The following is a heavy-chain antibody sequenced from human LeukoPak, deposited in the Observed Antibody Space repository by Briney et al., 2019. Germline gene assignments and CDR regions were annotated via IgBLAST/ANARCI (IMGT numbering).Heavy chain of an antibody. J-gene: IGHJ6*02. CDR1: GGSISSYY. D-gene: IGHD3-10*01. CDR3: ARDRTYYYGSGSYFYYGMDV. Sequence: SETLSLTCTVSGGSISSYYWSWIRQPPRKGLEWIGYIYYSGSTNYNPSLKSRVTISVDTSKNHFSLKLSSVTAADSAVYYCARDRTYYYGSGSYFYYGMDVWGQGTTVTVSS. V-gene: IGHV4-59*01. CDR2: IYYSGST.